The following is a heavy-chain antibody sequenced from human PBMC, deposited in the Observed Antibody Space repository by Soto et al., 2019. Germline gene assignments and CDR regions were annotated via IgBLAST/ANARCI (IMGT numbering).Heavy chain of an antibody. CDR1: GGSISSYY. D-gene: IGHD3-3*01. Sequence: PSETLSLTCTVSGGSISSYYWSWIRQPPEKGLEWIGYIYYSGSTNYNPSLKSRVTISVDTSKNQFSLKLSSVTAADTAVYYCARGIHLEWLLPSLNWFDTWVQGTLVTVSS. CDR3: ARGIHLEWLLPSLNWFDT. J-gene: IGHJ5*02. V-gene: IGHV4-59*01. CDR2: IYYSGST.